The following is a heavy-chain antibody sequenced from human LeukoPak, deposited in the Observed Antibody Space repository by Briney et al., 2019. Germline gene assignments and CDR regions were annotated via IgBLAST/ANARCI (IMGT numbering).Heavy chain of an antibody. J-gene: IGHJ3*02. Sequence: GESLKFSCKGSGYSFTSYWIGWVRQIRVKGLGWMGIIYLGDSDTRYSPSFQGQVTISAEKSIRTAYLRWSSLKASDTAMYYCARPRNYGDYRYAFDIWGQGTMVTVSS. CDR2: IYLGDSDT. CDR3: ARPRNYGDYRYAFDI. CDR1: GYSFTSYW. D-gene: IGHD4-17*01. V-gene: IGHV5-51*01.